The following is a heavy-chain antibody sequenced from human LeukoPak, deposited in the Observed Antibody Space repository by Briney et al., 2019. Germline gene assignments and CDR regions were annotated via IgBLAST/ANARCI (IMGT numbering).Heavy chain of an antibody. J-gene: IGHJ4*02. Sequence: GGSLRLSCAGTGFAFNMFAIDWVRQAPGKGLEWVSGLSRGGSATNYADSVKGRFTISRDKSQNSVFLQLNSLRPEDTAVYYCARQQRIRHCSEGVCTEGYYFDYWGQGTLVTVSS. V-gene: IGHV3-23*01. CDR2: LSRGGSAT. CDR3: ARQQRIRHCSEGVCTEGYYFDY. CDR1: GFAFNMFA. D-gene: IGHD2-15*01.